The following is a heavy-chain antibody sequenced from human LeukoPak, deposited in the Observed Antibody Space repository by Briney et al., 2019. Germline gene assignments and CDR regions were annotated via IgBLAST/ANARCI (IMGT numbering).Heavy chain of an antibody. V-gene: IGHV4-59*08. D-gene: IGHD6-6*01. Sequence: SETLSLTCTVSGGSIRSYFWSWIRQPPGKGLEWIGYVYYSGSTNYNPSLKSRVTISVDTSKKQFSLKLSSVTAADTAVYYCGRRPDGTSHFDYWGQGTLVTVSS. J-gene: IGHJ4*02. CDR1: GGSIRSYF. CDR3: GRRPDGTSHFDY. CDR2: VYYSGST.